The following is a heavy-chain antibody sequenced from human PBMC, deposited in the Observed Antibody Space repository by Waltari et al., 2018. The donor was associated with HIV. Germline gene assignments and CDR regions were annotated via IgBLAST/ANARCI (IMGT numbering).Heavy chain of an antibody. Sequence: EVHLVESGGGLVKRGGSLRLSCAASGFSFSSYSMNWVRQAPGKGLEWVSSIRSSSNFIYYADSVKGRFTISRDNAKNSLYLQMNSLRAEDTAVYYCARDGGSPPNRWFDPWGQGTLVTVSS. J-gene: IGHJ5*02. CDR1: GFSFSSYS. V-gene: IGHV3-21*01. D-gene: IGHD1-26*01. CDR3: ARDGGSPPNRWFDP. CDR2: IRSSSNFI.